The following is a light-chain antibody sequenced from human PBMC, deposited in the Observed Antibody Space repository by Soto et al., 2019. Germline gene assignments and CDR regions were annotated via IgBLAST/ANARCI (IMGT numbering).Light chain of an antibody. Sequence: EVVLTQSPATLSLSPGERATLSCRASRSVSSYLAWYQQKAGQAPRLLIYDASNRATGIPARFSGSGSGTDFSLTISSLEPEDFAVYYCQQCSKWPVTFGQGTKLEIK. CDR1: RSVSSY. J-gene: IGKJ2*01. CDR3: QQCSKWPVT. V-gene: IGKV3-11*01. CDR2: DAS.